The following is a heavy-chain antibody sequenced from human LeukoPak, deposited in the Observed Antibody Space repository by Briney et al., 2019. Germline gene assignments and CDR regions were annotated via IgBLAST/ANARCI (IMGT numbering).Heavy chain of an antibody. CDR2: FDPEDGET. Sequence: ASVKVSCKVSGYTLTELSMHWVRQAPGKGLEWMGGFDPEDGETIYAQKFQGRVTITTDESTSTAYMELSSLRSEDTAVYYCARGPYTATVPYYFDYWGQGTLVTVSS. J-gene: IGHJ4*02. CDR3: ARGPYTATVPYYFDY. D-gene: IGHD5-18*01. CDR1: GYTLTELS. V-gene: IGHV1-24*01.